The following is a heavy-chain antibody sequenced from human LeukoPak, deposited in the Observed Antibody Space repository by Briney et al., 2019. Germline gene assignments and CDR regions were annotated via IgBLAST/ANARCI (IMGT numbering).Heavy chain of an antibody. J-gene: IGHJ4*02. D-gene: IGHD3-9*01. CDR2: IIPILGIA. CDR1: GGTFSSYA. Sequence: ASVKVSCKASGGTFSSYAISWVRQAPGQGLEWMGRIIPILGIANYAQKFQGRVTITADKSTSTAYMELSSLRSEDTAVYYCARTRGDYDILTAPASYWGQGTLVTISS. V-gene: IGHV1-69*04. CDR3: ARTRGDYDILTAPASY.